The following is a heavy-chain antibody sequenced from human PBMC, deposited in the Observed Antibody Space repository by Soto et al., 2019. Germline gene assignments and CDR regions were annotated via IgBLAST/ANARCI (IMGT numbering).Heavy chain of an antibody. J-gene: IGHJ4*02. CDR1: GGTLSNYA. D-gene: IGHD3-22*01. CDR3: AKSRYVDSSGDFYDF. CDR2: IIPIFNTA. Sequence: QVQLVQSGAEVKKPGSSVKVSCKASGGTLSNYAFTWVRQAPGQGLEWMGGIIPIFNTANYAQKFQGRVTITADESTSTAYMEVNSLSADDTAVYFCAKSRYVDSSGDFYDFWGQGTLVTVSS. V-gene: IGHV1-69*01.